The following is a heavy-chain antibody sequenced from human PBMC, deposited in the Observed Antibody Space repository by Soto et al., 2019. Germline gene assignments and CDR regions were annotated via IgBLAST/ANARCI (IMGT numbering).Heavy chain of an antibody. CDR1: GFTFIDAW. CDR2: IKSKTDGGTT. Sequence: EVQLVESGGGLVKPGGSLRLSCAASGFTFIDAWMNWVRQAPGKGLEWVGRIKSKTDGGTTDYAAPVKGRITISRDDSKNTLYLQMNSLRTEDTAVYFCTTVQAYYLGSGSLYWGQGTMVTVST. D-gene: IGHD3-10*01. J-gene: IGHJ4*01. V-gene: IGHV3-15*07. CDR3: TTVQAYYLGSGSLY.